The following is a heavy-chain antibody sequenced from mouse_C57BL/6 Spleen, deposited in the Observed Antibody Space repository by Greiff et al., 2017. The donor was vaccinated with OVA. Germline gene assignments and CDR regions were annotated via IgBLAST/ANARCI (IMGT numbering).Heavy chain of an antibody. D-gene: IGHD1-1*01. CDR3: ARGYYGSSPDY. CDR2: IYPGDGDT. V-gene: IGHV1-80*01. J-gene: IGHJ2*01. CDR1: GYAFSSYW. Sequence: QVQLKESGAELVKPGASVKISCKASGYAFSSYWMNWVKQRPGKGLEWIGQIYPGDGDTNYNGKFKGKATLTADKSSSTAYMQLSSLTSEDSAVYFCARGYYGSSPDYRGQGTTLTVSS.